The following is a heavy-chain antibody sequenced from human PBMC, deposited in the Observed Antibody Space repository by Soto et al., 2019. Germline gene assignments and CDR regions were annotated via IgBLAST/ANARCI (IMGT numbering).Heavy chain of an antibody. CDR1: GFSLTNATMG. D-gene: IGHD7-27*01. V-gene: IGHV2-26*01. CDR2: IFSTDEI. CDR3: ARAGDYSFYSMDV. J-gene: IGHJ6*03. Sequence: QVTLKESGPVLVKPTETLTLTCTVSGFSLTNATMGVSWIRQPPGKALEWLTHIFSTDEISYNTSLKSRVTISQDTSESQVVLTMTNMDPVDTATYYCARAGDYSFYSMDVWGKGPTVIVSS.